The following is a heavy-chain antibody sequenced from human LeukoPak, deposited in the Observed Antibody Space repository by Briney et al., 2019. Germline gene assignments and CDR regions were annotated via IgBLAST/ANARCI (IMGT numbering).Heavy chain of an antibody. Sequence: PGGSLRLSCAASGFTFSDFYMSWIRQAPGKGVEGGSYISSSGSAMYYADSMKGRFTFSRDNAKNSLYLQMNSLRAEDTAMYYCARLGKDTSMAPSDYWGQGTLVTVSS. CDR1: GFTFSDFY. J-gene: IGHJ4*02. D-gene: IGHD5-18*01. V-gene: IGHV3-11*01. CDR3: ARLGKDTSMAPSDY. CDR2: ISSSGSAM.